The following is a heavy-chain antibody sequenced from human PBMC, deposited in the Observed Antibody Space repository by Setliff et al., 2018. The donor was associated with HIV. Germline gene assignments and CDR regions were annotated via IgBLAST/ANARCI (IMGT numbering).Heavy chain of an antibody. CDR2: ISPDGSDT. D-gene: IGHD3-22*01. CDR3: ALVGGITVPPDGFDI. J-gene: IGHJ3*02. CDR1: GFTFRNYW. Sequence: GGSLRLSCAASGFTFRNYWMNWVRQAPGKGLVWVARISPDGSDTTHADAVKGRFAISRDNAKNTLYLQMNSLRAEDTAVYHCALVGGITVPPDGFDIWGQGTMVTVSS. V-gene: IGHV3-74*01.